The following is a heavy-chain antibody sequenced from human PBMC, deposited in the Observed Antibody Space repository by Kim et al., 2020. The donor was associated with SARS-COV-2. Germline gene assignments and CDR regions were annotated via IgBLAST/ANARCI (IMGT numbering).Heavy chain of an antibody. D-gene: IGHD1-26*01. CDR1: GGTFSSYA. CDR3: ARDRYSGTRHLGDFDY. V-gene: IGHV1-69*13. Sequence: SVKVSCKASGGTFSSYAISWVRQAPGQGLEWMGGIIPIFGTANYAQKFQGRVTITADESTSTAYMELSSLRSEDTAVYYCARDRYSGTRHLGDFDYWGQGTLVTVSS. CDR2: IIPIFGTA. J-gene: IGHJ4*02.